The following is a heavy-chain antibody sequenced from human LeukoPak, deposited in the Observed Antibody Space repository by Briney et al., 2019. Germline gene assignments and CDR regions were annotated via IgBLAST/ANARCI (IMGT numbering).Heavy chain of an antibody. CDR2: IDTTTGNP. D-gene: IGHD3-10*01. V-gene: IGHV7-4-1*02. CDR1: GYPFISHF. J-gene: IGHJ4*02. Sequence: ASVRVSCKASGYPFISHFLNWVRQAPGQGLEWMGNIDTTTGNPRYAQDFTGRFVFSLDTSVSTAYLQITSLKADDTAAYYCVRGTPTPGMDYWGQGTQVTVSS. CDR3: VRGTPTPGMDY.